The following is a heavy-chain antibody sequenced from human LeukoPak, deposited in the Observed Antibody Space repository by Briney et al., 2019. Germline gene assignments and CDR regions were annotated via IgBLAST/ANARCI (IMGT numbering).Heavy chain of an antibody. CDR2: ISAYNGNT. D-gene: IGHD4-17*01. J-gene: IGHJ4*02. Sequence: ASVKVSCKASGYTFTSYGISWARQAPGQGLEWMGWISAYNGNTNYAQKLQGRVTMTTDTSTSTAYMELRSLRSDDTAVYYCARGLDVLTTVTAVDYWGQGTLVTVSS. V-gene: IGHV1-18*01. CDR1: GYTFTSYG. CDR3: ARGLDVLTTVTAVDY.